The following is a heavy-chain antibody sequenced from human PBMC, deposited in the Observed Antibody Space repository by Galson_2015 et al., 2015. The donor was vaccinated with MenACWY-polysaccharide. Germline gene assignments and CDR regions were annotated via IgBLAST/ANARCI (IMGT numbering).Heavy chain of an antibody. CDR2: IYSGGST. J-gene: IGHJ6*02. D-gene: IGHD2-21*02. CDR3: ARLLSPTDGMDV. Sequence: SLRLSCAASGFTVSSNYMSWVRQAPGKGLEWVSVIYSGGSTYYADSVKGRFTISRDNSKNTLYLQMNSLRAEDTAVYYCARLLSPTDGMDVWGQGTTVTVSS. V-gene: IGHV3-53*01. CDR1: GFTVSSNY.